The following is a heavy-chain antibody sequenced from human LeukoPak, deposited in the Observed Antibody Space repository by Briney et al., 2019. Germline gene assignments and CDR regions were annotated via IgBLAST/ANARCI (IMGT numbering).Heavy chain of an antibody. J-gene: IGHJ6*02. Sequence: PGGSLRLSCAASGFTLDDYAMHWVRHAPGKGVEWVSGISWNSGSIGYADSVKGRFTISRDNAKNSLYLQMNSLRAEDTALYYCAKDVGPRMGLYQLPYYYYYGMDVWGQGTTVTVSS. CDR3: AKDVGPRMGLYQLPYYYYYGMDV. D-gene: IGHD2-2*01. CDR1: GFTLDDYA. V-gene: IGHV3-9*01. CDR2: ISWNSGSI.